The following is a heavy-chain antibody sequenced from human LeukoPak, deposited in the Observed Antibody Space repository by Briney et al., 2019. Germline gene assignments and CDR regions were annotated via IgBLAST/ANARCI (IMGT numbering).Heavy chain of an antibody. J-gene: IGHJ4*02. V-gene: IGHV3-21*01. CDR3: ARDFTGTDCGGDCNDY. CDR1: GFTFSSYS. CDR2: ISSSSGYI. D-gene: IGHD2-21*02. Sequence: GGSLRLSCAASGFTFSSYSMNWVRQAPGKGLEWVSSISSSSGYIYYADSVKGRFAISRDNAKNSLYLQMNSLRAEDTAVYYCARDFTGTDCGGDCNDYWGQGTLVTVSS.